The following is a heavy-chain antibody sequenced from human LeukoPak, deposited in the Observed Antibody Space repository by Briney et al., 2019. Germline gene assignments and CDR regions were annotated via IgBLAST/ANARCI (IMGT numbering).Heavy chain of an antibody. J-gene: IGHJ4*02. D-gene: IGHD5-24*01. CDR1: GGSITSSSYY. CDR3: ARGRRDGYNLEYFDK. V-gene: IGHV4-39*01. Sequence: PSETLSLTCTVSGGSITSSSYYWGWIRQPPGKGLQWIGSFYYSGSTYYNPSLKSRVTIYVDTSKNQFSLRLSSVTAADTAVYYCARGRRDGYNLEYFDKWGQGTLVTVSS. CDR2: FYYSGST.